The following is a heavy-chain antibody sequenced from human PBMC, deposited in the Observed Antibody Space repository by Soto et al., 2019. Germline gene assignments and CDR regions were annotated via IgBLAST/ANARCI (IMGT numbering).Heavy chain of an antibody. V-gene: IGHV3-23*01. J-gene: IGHJ4*02. CDR1: GFTFSTYA. CDR2: ISATDGGT. Sequence: EVQLLESGGGLVQPGGSLRLSCAASGFTFSTYAMSWVRQAPGKGLEWVSTISATDGGTYYADSVKGRFTISRDNSKNTVVWERNSRRGGETVVYYGANGESSGSPAFDYGGQGTLVPVSS. CDR3: ANGESSGSPAFDY. D-gene: IGHD6-19*01.